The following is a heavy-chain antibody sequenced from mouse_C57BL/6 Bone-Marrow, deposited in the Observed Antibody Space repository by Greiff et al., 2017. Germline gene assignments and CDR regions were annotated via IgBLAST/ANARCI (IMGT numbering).Heavy chain of an antibody. D-gene: IGHD1-1*01. J-gene: IGHJ1*03. CDR2: ISSGGSYT. V-gene: IGHV5-6*01. CDR3: ARRGFYYGSRGYFDV. CDR1: GFTFSSYA. Sequence: EVHLVESGGDLVQPGGSLKLSCAASGFTFSSYAMSWVRQTPDKRLEWVAPISSGGSYTSSPDSVKGRVTISRDNAKNNLYLHMSSLKSEDTAMYYCARRGFYYGSRGYFDVWGTGTTVTVSS.